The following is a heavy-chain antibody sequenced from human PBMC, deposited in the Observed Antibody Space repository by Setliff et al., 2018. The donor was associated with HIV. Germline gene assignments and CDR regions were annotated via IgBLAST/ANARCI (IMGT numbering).Heavy chain of an antibody. V-gene: IGHV4-61*05. CDR2: IYYSGTT. CDR3: ARSRSTRDAFDL. J-gene: IGHJ3*01. Sequence: LSLTCTVSGGSININNYYWGWIRQPPGKGLEWIGYIYYSGTTNYNPSLKSRVTISVDTSKNQFSLKLSSVTAADTAVYYCARSRSTRDAFDLWGQGTMVTVSS. CDR1: GGSININNYY. D-gene: IGHD2-2*01.